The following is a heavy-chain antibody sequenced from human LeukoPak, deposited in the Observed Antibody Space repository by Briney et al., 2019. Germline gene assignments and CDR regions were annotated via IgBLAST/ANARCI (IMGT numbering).Heavy chain of an antibody. J-gene: IGHJ4*02. CDR2: INPNSGGT. Sequence: GASVKVSCKASGYTFTGYYMHWVRQAPGQGLEWMGWINPNSGGTNYAQKFQGWVTMTRDTSISTAYMELSRLRSDDTAVYNCARGIDDFWSGYYYYFDYWGQGTLVTVSS. CDR3: ARGIDDFWSGYYYYFDY. CDR1: GYTFTGYY. V-gene: IGHV1-2*04. D-gene: IGHD3-3*01.